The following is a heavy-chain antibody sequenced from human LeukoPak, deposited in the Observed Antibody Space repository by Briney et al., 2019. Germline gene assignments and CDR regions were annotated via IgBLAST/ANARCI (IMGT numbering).Heavy chain of an antibody. CDR1: GASISTYY. CDR2: IYKSGST. J-gene: IGHJ4*02. CDR3: ATQPDGSRWYNFDF. V-gene: IGHV4-59*01. Sequence: PSETLSLTCTVSGASISTYYWRWVRQPPGKGLEWIGYIYKSGSTKYNPSLKSRVTISVDTSKNQFSLKLSSVTAADTAVYYCATQPDGSRWYNFDFWGQGSLVTVSS. D-gene: IGHD6-13*01.